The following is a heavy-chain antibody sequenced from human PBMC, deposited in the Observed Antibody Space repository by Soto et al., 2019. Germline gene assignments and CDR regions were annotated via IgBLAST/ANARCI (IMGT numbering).Heavy chain of an antibody. V-gene: IGHV1-69*13. J-gene: IGHJ6*02. CDR1: GGTFSIYG. CDR2: IIPILTTP. CDR3: ATSVGIAPTGDYGMDV. D-gene: IGHD2-8*02. Sequence: SVKVSCKASGGTFSIYGFSWVRQAPGQGPEWIGGIIPILTTPNYAQKFQGRVTIAADESTTTVYMELSSLTFEDTAVYYCATSVGIAPTGDYGMDVWGQGTSVTVSS.